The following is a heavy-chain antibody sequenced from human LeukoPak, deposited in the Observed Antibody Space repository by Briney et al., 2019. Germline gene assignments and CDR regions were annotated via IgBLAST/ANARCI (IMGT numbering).Heavy chain of an antibody. CDR3: ARAAVTSSYYYYYYMDV. CDR2: ISSSSSTI. J-gene: IGHJ6*03. V-gene: IGHV3-48*01. Sequence: GGSLRLSCAGSGFTFSSYSMNWVRQAPGKGLEWVSYISSSSSTIYYADSVRGRFTISRDNAKNSLFLQMNSLRAEDTAVYYCARAAVTSSYYYYYYMDVWGKGSTVTVSS. CDR1: GFTFSSYS. D-gene: IGHD2-21*02.